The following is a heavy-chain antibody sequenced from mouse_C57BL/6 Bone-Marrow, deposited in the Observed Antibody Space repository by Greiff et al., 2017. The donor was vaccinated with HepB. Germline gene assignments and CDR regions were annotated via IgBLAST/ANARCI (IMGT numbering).Heavy chain of an antibody. CDR1: GYAFTNYL. J-gene: IGHJ3*01. CDR3: ARRSELGRIAY. CDR2: INPGSGGT. D-gene: IGHD4-1*01. Sequence: VQLQQSGAELVRPGTSVKVSCKASGYAFTNYLIEWVKQRPGQGLEWIGVINPGSGGTNYNEKFKGKATLTADKSSSTAYMQLSSLTSEDSAVYFCARRSELGRIAYWGQGTLVTVSA. V-gene: IGHV1-54*01.